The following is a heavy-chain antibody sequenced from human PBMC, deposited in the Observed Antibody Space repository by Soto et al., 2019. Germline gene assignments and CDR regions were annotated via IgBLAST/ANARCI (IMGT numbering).Heavy chain of an antibody. J-gene: IGHJ3*02. CDR2: TWNDGSNK. CDR1: GFTFRTYG. V-gene: IGHV3-33*01. Sequence: QVQLVESGGGVVQPGRSLRLSCVASGFTFRTYGMHWVRQAPGKGLEWVAMTWNDGSNKYYTDSMKDRFTISRDNSKNTLYLQMNSLTDEDSAVYYCTTELNDMQAFDIWGQGTMVTVSS. D-gene: IGHD1-1*01. CDR3: TTELNDMQAFDI.